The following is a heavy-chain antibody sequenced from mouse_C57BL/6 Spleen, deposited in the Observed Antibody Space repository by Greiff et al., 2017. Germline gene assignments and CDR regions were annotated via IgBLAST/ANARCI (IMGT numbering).Heavy chain of an antibody. CDR1: GFTFSSYG. D-gene: IGHD2-2*01. CDR3: AGEWEGYGNDDYYAMDD. V-gene: IGHV5-6*01. Sequence: EVKLMESGGDLVKPGGSLKLSCAASGFTFSSYGMSWVRQTPDKRLEWVATISSGGSYTYYPDSVKGRFTISRDNAKNTLYLQLSSLMSEDTAMYYCAGEWEGYGNDDYYAMDDWGKGTSVTVSS. CDR2: ISSGGSYT. J-gene: IGHJ4*01.